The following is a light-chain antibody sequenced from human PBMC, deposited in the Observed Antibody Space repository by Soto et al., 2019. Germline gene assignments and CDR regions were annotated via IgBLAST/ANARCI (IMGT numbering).Light chain of an antibody. CDR1: SSDVGGYKF. CDR2: EVS. J-gene: IGLJ2*01. CDR3: SSYTRSSSVV. V-gene: IGLV2-14*01. Sequence: QSALTQPASVSGSPGQPITISCTGTSSDVGGYKFVSWYQHHPGKAPKLIIYEVSNRPSGVSNRFSGSKSGNTASLTISGLQAEDEADYYCSSYTRSSSVVFGGGTKLTVL.